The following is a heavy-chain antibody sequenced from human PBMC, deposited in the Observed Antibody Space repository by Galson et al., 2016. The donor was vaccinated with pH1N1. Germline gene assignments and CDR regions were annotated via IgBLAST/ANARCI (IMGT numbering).Heavy chain of an antibody. J-gene: IGHJ6*02. D-gene: IGHD2-15*01. CDR3: ARAIALASSV. CDR2: IKQDGSTK. CDR1: GFTFSDYW. Sequence: SLRLSCAGSGFTFSDYWMSWVRQAPGKGLEWVANIKQDGSTKYFVDSVKGRFTISRDNARNSLYLQMNTLRVEDTAVYYCARAIALASSVWGQGTTVTVSS. V-gene: IGHV3-7*01.